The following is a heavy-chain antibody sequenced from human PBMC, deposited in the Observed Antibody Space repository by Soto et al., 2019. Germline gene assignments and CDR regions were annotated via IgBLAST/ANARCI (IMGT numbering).Heavy chain of an antibody. V-gene: IGHV4-34*01. D-gene: IGHD3-10*01. CDR3: ARGGITVDRGRHWFDP. Sequence: TSETLSLTCAVYGGSFSGYYWSWIRQPPGKGLEWIGEINHSGSTNYNPSLKSRVTISVDTSKNQFSLKLSSVTAADTAVYYCARGGITVDRGRHWFDPWGQGTLVTVSS. CDR2: INHSGST. CDR1: GGSFSGYY. J-gene: IGHJ5*02.